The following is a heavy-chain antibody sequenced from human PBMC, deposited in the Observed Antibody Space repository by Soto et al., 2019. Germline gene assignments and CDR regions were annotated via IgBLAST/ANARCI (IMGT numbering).Heavy chain of an antibody. CDR3: AHRPRGYAYYFDY. CDR2: IFWDEAK. D-gene: IGHD5-12*01. J-gene: IGHJ4*02. V-gene: IGHV2-5*02. CDR1: GLSLSTRGVA. Sequence: QITLKESGPTLVKPTQTLTLTCTSSGLSLSTRGVAVGWFRQPPGKALEWLALIFWDEAKWYSPSLKSRLIITHDTSKNQVVLTMTNMDPVATATYYWAHRPRGYAYYFDYWGQGNLVTVSS.